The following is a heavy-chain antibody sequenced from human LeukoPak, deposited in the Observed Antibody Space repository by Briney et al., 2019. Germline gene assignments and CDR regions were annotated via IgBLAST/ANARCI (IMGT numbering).Heavy chain of an antibody. CDR1: GGSISSYY. Sequence: SETLPLTCTVSGGSISSYYWSWIRQPAGKGLEWIGRIYTSGSTNYNASFKSRVSMSVDTSKNQFSLKLSSATAADTAVFYCARENSGSYREFDYWGQGTLVTVSS. V-gene: IGHV4-4*07. D-gene: IGHD1-26*01. J-gene: IGHJ4*02. CDR2: IYTSGST. CDR3: ARENSGSYREFDY.